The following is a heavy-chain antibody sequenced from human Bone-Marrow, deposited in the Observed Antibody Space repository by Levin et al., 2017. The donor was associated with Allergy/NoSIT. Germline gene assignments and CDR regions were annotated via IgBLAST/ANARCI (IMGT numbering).Heavy chain of an antibody. V-gene: IGHV3-7*01. CDR1: GFTFSSYW. CDR2: IKPDGSDK. Sequence: GESLKISCAASGFTFSSYWMSWVRQAPGKGLEWVANIKPDGSDKNYVDSVKGRFIISRDNAKNSLHLQMNSLRAEDTAVYYCARRGFHEIWGQGTLVTVSS. CDR3: ARRGFHEI. J-gene: IGHJ4*02. D-gene: IGHD3-10*01.